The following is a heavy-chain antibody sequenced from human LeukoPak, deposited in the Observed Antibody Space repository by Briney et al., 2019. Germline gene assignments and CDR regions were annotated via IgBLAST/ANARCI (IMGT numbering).Heavy chain of an antibody. D-gene: IGHD3-22*01. CDR3: ARGGGYYDSSGSVLGNY. CDR1: GYTFTSYD. Sequence: ASVKVSCKASGYTFTSYDINWVRQATGQGLEWMGWMNPNSGNTGYAQKFQGRVTMTRNTSISTAYMELSSLRSEDTAAYYCARGGGYYDSSGSVLGNYWGQGTLVTVSS. V-gene: IGHV1-8*01. J-gene: IGHJ4*02. CDR2: MNPNSGNT.